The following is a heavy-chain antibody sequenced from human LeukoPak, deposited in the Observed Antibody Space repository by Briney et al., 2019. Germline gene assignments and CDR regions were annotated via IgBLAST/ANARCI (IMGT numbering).Heavy chain of an antibody. J-gene: IGHJ5*02. CDR2: IFTSGRT. CDR1: GGSISSYC. Sequence: PSETLSLTCTVSGGSISSYCWSWVRQSPGKGLEWIGYIFTSGRTDYNPSLKSRVTMSVDTSKSQLSMELRFLTAADTAVYYCATSHDVKTAPYDLWGQGTLVTVSS. D-gene: IGHD2-21*01. CDR3: ATSHDVKTAPYDL. V-gene: IGHV4-4*09.